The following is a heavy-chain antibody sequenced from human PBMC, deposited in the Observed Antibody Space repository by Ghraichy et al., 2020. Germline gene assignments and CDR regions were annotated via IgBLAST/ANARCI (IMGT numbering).Heavy chain of an antibody. D-gene: IGHD6-19*01. V-gene: IGHV3-23*01. Sequence: GGSLRLSCAASGFTFSNYAMSWVRQAPGKGLECVSSISGSGISTYYADSVKGRSTISRDNSKNTLYLQMNSLRSEDTAVYYCAKVYSSGWYQVNSGAFDYWSQGILGTVSP. CDR2: ISGSGIST. CDR1: GFTFSNYA. J-gene: IGHJ4*02. CDR3: AKVYSSGWYQVNSGAFDY.